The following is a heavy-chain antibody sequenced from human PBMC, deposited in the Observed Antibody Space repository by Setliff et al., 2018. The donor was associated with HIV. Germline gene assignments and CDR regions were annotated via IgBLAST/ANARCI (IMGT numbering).Heavy chain of an antibody. D-gene: IGHD6-19*01. CDR2: IYTSGST. CDR3: ARHKIYSGLTFSGWAGETDAFDI. V-gene: IGHV4-61*09. J-gene: IGHJ3*02. Sequence: SETLSLTCSVSGGSVNSGGYYWSWIRQPAGKGLEWIGYIYTSGSTNYNPSLKIRVTISVDTSKNQFSLKLSSVTAADTAVYYCARHKIYSGLTFSGWAGETDAFDIWGQGTMVTVSS. CDR1: GGSVNSGGYY.